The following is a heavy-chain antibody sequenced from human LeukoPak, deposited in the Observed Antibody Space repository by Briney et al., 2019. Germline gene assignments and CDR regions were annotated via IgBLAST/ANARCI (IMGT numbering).Heavy chain of an antibody. CDR3: AKPGLPGYSSSWLDY. D-gene: IGHD6-13*01. V-gene: IGHV3-30*18. CDR2: ISYDGSNK. J-gene: IGHJ4*02. Sequence: GSLRLSCAASGFTFSSYGMHWVRQAPGKGLEWVAVISYDGSNKYYADSVKGRFTISRDNSKNTLYLQMNSLRAEDTAVYYCAKPGLPGYSSSWLDYWGQGTLVTVSS. CDR1: GFTFSSYG.